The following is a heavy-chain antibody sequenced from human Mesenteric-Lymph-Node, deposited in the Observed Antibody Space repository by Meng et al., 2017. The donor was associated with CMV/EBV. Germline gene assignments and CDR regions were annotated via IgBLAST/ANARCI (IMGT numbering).Heavy chain of an antibody. J-gene: IGHJ4*02. Sequence: GESLKISCEASGFSFSNAWMNWVRQAPGKGLEWVSSISASGGSTFYPDSVKGRFTISRDNAKNTLYLQMNSLRAEDTAVYYCACYSNYLGWGQGTLVTVSS. CDR3: ACYSNYLG. V-gene: IGHV3-23*01. D-gene: IGHD4-11*01. CDR1: GFSFSNAW. CDR2: ISASGGST.